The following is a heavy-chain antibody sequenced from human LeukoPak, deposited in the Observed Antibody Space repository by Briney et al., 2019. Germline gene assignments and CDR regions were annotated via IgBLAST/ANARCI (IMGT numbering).Heavy chain of an antibody. CDR3: AKSKAIAAAGALWFDP. CDR1: GFTFSSYA. D-gene: IGHD6-13*01. Sequence: GGSLRLSCAASGFTFSSYAMSWVRQAPGKGLEWVSAISGSGGSTYYADSVKGRFTISRDNSKNTLYLQMNSLRAEDTAVYYCAKSKAIAAAGALWFDPWGQGTLVTVFS. CDR2: ISGSGGST. V-gene: IGHV3-23*01. J-gene: IGHJ5*02.